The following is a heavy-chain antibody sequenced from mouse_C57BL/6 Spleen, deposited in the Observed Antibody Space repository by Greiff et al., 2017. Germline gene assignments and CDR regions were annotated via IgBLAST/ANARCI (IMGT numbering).Heavy chain of an antibody. D-gene: IGHD2-3*01. V-gene: IGHV5-9-1*02. J-gene: IGHJ3*01. CDR3: TREDDGYYGGFAD. CDR1: GFTFSRYA. Sequence: EVQLVESGAGLVKPGGSLKLSCAASGFTFSRYAMYWVRQTPAKGLEWVAYISSGGDYLYYADTVKCRFTISRDNAMNTLYLQMSRLKSEDTAMYYCTREDDGYYGGFADGGQGTLVTVSA. CDR2: ISSGGDYL.